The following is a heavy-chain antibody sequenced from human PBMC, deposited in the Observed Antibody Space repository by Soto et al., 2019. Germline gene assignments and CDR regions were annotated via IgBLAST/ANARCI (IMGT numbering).Heavy chain of an antibody. D-gene: IGHD3-22*01. CDR3: ARDPYYYDSSGYYYVPPDY. Sequence: GASVKVSCKASGYTFTSYGISWVRQAPGQGLEWMGWISAYNGNTNYAQKLQGRVTMTTDTSTSTAYMELRSLRSDDTAVYYCARDPYYYDSSGYYYVPPDYWGQGTLVTVSS. J-gene: IGHJ4*02. CDR2: ISAYNGNT. CDR1: GYTFTSYG. V-gene: IGHV1-18*04.